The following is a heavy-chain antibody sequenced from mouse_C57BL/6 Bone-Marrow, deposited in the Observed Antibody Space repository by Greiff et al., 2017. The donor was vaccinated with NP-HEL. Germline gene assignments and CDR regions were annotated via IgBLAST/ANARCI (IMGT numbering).Heavy chain of an antibody. Sequence: EVQVVESGGDLVKPGGSLKLSCAASGFTFSSYGMSWVHQTPDKRLEWVATISSGGSYTYSPDSVKGRFTISRDNAKNTLYLQMSSLKSEDTAMYYCARHWDGGSWFAYWGQGTLVTVSA. V-gene: IGHV5-6*01. D-gene: IGHD4-1*01. J-gene: IGHJ3*01. CDR3: ARHWDGGSWFAY. CDR2: ISSGGSYT. CDR1: GFTFSSYG.